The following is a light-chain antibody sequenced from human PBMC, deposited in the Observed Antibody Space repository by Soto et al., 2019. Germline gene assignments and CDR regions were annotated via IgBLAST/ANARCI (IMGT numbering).Light chain of an antibody. CDR2: GTS. CDR1: QSVSSSY. J-gene: IGKJ2*01. Sequence: EIVLTQSPGTLSLSPGERATLSCRASQSVSSSYLAWYQQKPGQAPRLLIYGTSSRATGIPDRFTGSGSGTDFTLTISRLEPEDFAVYYCQHYGTSVYTFGLGTKLEIK. CDR3: QHYGTSVYT. V-gene: IGKV3-20*01.